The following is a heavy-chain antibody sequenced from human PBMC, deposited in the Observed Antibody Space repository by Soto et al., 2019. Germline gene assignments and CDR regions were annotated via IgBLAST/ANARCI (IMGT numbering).Heavy chain of an antibody. CDR3: ARSWGVVPHFDY. J-gene: IGHJ4*02. V-gene: IGHV4-59*01. D-gene: IGHD3-3*01. CDR2: IYYSGST. Sequence: SETLSLTCTVSGGSISSYYWSWIRQPPGKGLEWIGYIYYSGSTNYNPSLKSRVTISVDTSKNQFSLKLSSVTAADTAVYYCARSWGVVPHFDYWGQGTLVTVSS. CDR1: GGSISSYY.